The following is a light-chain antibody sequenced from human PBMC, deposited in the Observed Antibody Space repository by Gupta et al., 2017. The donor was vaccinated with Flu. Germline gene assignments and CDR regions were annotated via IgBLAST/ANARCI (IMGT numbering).Light chain of an antibody. CDR3: QQYDTWPPWT. V-gene: IGKV3-15*01. Sequence: ERATLSCRARQRISSKIAWYQQKPGQAPRLLIYDAYTRPTGIPVRFSGGGSGTEFTLTINSLQSEDFAVYYCQQYDTWPPWTLGQGTKVEIK. CDR1: QRISSK. J-gene: IGKJ1*01. CDR2: DAY.